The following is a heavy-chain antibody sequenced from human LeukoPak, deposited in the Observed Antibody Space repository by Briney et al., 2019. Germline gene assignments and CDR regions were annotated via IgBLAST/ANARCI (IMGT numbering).Heavy chain of an antibody. CDR1: GYTFTGYY. V-gene: IGHV1-2*02. Sequence: ASVKVSCKASGYTFTGYYIHWVRQAPGQGLEWMGWINPNSGSTNFAQKFQGRFTMTRDTSTTTAYMELSSLRSDDTAVYYCARARMGSAYDYFDYWGQGTLVTVSS. J-gene: IGHJ4*02. D-gene: IGHD5-12*01. CDR3: ARARMGSAYDYFDY. CDR2: INPNSGST.